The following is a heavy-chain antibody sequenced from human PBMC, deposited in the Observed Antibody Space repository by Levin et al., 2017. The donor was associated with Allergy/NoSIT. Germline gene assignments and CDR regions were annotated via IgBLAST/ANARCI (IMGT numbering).Heavy chain of an antibody. CDR1: GYTFTGYY. CDR2: INPNSGGT. D-gene: IGHD4-17*01. V-gene: IGHV1-2*02. J-gene: IGHJ3*02. CDR3: ARDDYGDYNDAFDI. Sequence: GASVKVSCKASGYTFTGYYMHWVRQAPGQGLEWMGWINPNSGGTNYAQKFQGRVTMTRDTSISTAYMELSRLRSDDTAVYYCARDDYGDYNDAFDIWGQGTMVTVSS.